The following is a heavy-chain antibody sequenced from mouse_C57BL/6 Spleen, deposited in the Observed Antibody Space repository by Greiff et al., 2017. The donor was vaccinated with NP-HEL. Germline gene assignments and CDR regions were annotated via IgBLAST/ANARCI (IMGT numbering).Heavy chain of an antibody. CDR3: ARERGYSDPFAY. CDR2: ISYDGSN. D-gene: IGHD2-14*01. J-gene: IGHJ3*01. V-gene: IGHV3-6*01. Sequence: EVKLQESGPGLVKPSQSLSLTCSVTGYSITSGYYWNWIRQFPGNKLEWMGYISYDGSNNYNPSLKNRISITRDTSKNQFFLKLNSVTTEDTATYYCARERGYSDPFAYWGQGTLVTVSA. CDR1: GYSITSGYY.